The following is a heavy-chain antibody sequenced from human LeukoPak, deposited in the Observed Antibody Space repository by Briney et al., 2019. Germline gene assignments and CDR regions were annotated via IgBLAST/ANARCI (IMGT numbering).Heavy chain of an antibody. D-gene: IGHD3-9*01. Sequence: LETLSLTCTVSGGSISSYYWSWIRQPAGKGLEWIGRIYTSGSTNYNPSLKSRVTMSVDTSKNQFSLKLSSVTAADTAVYYCARSVRYFDWLLSTTGDSNWFDPWGQGTLVTVSS. CDR3: ARSVRYFDWLLSTTGDSNWFDP. CDR2: IYTSGST. CDR1: GGSISSYY. J-gene: IGHJ5*02. V-gene: IGHV4-4*07.